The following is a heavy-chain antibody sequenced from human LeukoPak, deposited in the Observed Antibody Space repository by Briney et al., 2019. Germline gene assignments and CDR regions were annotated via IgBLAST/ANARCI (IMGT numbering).Heavy chain of an antibody. CDR2: ISFDGGNK. D-gene: IGHD6-6*01. CDR3: AIGSSSSAPDY. Sequence: PGRSLRLSCAASGFTFSSYVMHWVRQAPGKGLEWVAVISFDGGNKNYADSVKGRFTISRDHSKNTLYLQMNSLRDEDTAVYYCAIGSSSSAPDYWGQGTLVTVSS. CDR1: GFTFSSYV. V-gene: IGHV3-30*14. J-gene: IGHJ4*02.